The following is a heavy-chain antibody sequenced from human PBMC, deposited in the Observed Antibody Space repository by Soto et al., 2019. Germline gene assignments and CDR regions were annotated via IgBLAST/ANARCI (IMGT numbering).Heavy chain of an antibody. D-gene: IGHD3-22*01. CDR2: ISYDGSNK. Sequence: VAVISYDGSNKYFADSVKGRFTISRHNSKNTLYLQMNSLRAEDTAVYYCAIYLAPHYYDSSGYNNWFDPWGQGTLVTVSS. CDR3: AIYLAPHYYDSSGYNNWFDP. V-gene: IGHV3-30-3*01. J-gene: IGHJ5*02.